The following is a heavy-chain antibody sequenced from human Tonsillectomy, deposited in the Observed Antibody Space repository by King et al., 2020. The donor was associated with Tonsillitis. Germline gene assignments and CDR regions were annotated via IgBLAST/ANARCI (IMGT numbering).Heavy chain of an antibody. D-gene: IGHD3-3*01. CDR3: ANYDFWSGYSRPFFSSAISGSPSRVDI. V-gene: IGHV3-23*04. Sequence: VQLVESGGGLVQPGGSLRLSCAASGFTFSSYAMSWVRQAPGKGLEWVSAISGSGGSTYYADSVKGRFTISRDKSKNTLYLQMNSLRAEDTAVYYCANYDFWSGYSRPFFSSAISGSPSRVDIWGQGTMVTVSS. CDR1: GFTFSSYA. J-gene: IGHJ3*02. CDR2: ISGSGGST.